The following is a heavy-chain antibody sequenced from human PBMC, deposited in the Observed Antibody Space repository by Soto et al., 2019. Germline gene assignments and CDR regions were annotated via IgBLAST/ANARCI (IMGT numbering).Heavy chain of an antibody. CDR2: ISGSGGST. V-gene: IGHV3-23*01. CDR1: GFTFSSYA. CDR3: AKDLTQLVHHGGMDV. D-gene: IGHD6-13*01. J-gene: IGHJ6*02. Sequence: EVKLLESGGGLVQPGGSLRLSCAASGFTFSSYAMSWVRQAPGKGLEWVSDISGSGGSTYYADSVKGRFTISRDNSKNTLYLQMNSLRAEDTAVYYCAKDLTQLVHHGGMDVWGQGTTVTVSS.